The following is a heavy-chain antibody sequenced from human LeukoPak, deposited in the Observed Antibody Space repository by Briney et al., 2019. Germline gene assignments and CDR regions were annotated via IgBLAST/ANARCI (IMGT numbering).Heavy chain of an antibody. Sequence: GGSLRLSCAASGFTFSSYSMNWVRQAPGKGLEWVSSISSSSSYIYYADSAKGRFTISRDNAKNSLYLQMNSLRAEDTAVYYCARAYLWFGDFIEDYWGQGTLVTVSS. D-gene: IGHD3-10*01. CDR3: ARAYLWFGDFIEDY. CDR1: GFTFSSYS. J-gene: IGHJ4*02. CDR2: ISSSSSYI. V-gene: IGHV3-21*01.